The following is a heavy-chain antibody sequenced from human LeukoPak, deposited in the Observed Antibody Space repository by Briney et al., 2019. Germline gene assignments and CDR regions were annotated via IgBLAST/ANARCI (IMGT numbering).Heavy chain of an antibody. V-gene: IGHV3-23*01. CDR3: AKDVLLYSSGWSHFDY. J-gene: IGHJ4*02. D-gene: IGHD6-19*01. Sequence: PGGSLRLSXAASGFTFSSDAMSWVRQAPGKGLEWVSAISGSGGSTYYADSVKGRFTISRDNSKNTLYLQMNSLRAEDTAVYYCAKDVLLYSSGWSHFDYWGQGTLVTVSS. CDR2: ISGSGGST. CDR1: GFTFSSDA.